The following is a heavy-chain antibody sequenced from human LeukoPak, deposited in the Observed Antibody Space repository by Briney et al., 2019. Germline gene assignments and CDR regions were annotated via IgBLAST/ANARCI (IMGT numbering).Heavy chain of an antibody. CDR1: GFTFSSYG. V-gene: IGHV3-33*01. D-gene: IGHD6-13*01. CDR2: IWYDGGNK. J-gene: IGHJ4*02. CDR3: ARDLSSCFDY. Sequence: GGSLRLSCAASGFTFSSYGMHWVRQAPGKGPEWVAFIWYDGGNKYYADSVKGRFTISRDNSKNTLYLQMNSLRAEDTAVYYCARDLSSCFDYWGQGTLVTVSS.